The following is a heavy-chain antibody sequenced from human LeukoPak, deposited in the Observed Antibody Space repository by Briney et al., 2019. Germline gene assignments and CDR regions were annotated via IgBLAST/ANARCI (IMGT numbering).Heavy chain of an antibody. CDR1: GGSISTYY. CDR2: IYTNENT. CDR3: ARVWEGATDAFDI. J-gene: IGHJ3*02. V-gene: IGHV4-4*07. Sequence: SETLSLTSTVSGGSISTYYWSWIRQPAGKGLEWIGRIYTNENTNYNPSLRSRVTMSVDTSKNQFSLKLNSVTAADTAVYYCARVWEGATDAFDIWGQGTMVTVSS. D-gene: IGHD1-26*01.